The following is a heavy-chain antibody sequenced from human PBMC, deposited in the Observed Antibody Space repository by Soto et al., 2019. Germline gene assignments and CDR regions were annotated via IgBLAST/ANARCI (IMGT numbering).Heavy chain of an antibody. Sequence: QVQLVESGGGVVQPGRSLRLSCAASGFTFSSYGMHWVRQAPGKGLEWVAVISYDGSNKYYADSVKGRFTISRDNSKNTLYLQMNSLRAEDTAVYYCAKGYDSSGYVGDYWGQGTLVTVSS. CDR3: AKGYDSSGYVGDY. V-gene: IGHV3-30*18. J-gene: IGHJ4*02. CDR1: GFTFSSYG. CDR2: ISYDGSNK. D-gene: IGHD3-22*01.